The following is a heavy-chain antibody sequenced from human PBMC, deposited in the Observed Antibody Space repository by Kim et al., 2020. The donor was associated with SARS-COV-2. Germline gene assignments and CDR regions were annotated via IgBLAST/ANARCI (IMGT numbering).Heavy chain of an antibody. CDR2: IYYSGRS. Sequence: SETLSLTCTVSGGSISSSSYSWGWIRQPPGKGLEWIGSIYYSGRSYYNPSLKSRVTMSVDTSKNQFSLRLSSVTAADTAVFFCARQRSYYDSVTYFGYWGQGTLVTVSS. CDR3: ARQRSYYDSVTYFGY. CDR1: GGSISSSSYS. D-gene: IGHD3-10*01. J-gene: IGHJ4*02. V-gene: IGHV4-39*01.